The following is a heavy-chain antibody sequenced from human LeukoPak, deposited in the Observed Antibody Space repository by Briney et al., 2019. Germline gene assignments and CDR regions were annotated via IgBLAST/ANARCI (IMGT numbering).Heavy chain of an antibody. CDR1: GFTFNTYA. Sequence: QTGGSLRLSCAASGFTFNTYAMNWVRQAPGKGLEWVSSISGSGENTYYADSVKGRFTISRDNSKNTLSLQMNSLRAEDTAVYYCAKGSVNYDILTGSYFDYWGQGTLVTVSS. V-gene: IGHV3-23*01. CDR3: AKGSVNYDILTGSYFDY. J-gene: IGHJ4*02. CDR2: ISGSGENT. D-gene: IGHD3-9*01.